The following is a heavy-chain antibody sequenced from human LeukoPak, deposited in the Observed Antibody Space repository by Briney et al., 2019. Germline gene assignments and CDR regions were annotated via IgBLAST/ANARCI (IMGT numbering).Heavy chain of an antibody. CDR1: GFSFSSYV. CDR2: ISFDVSNK. J-gene: IGHJ6*03. Sequence: PGGSLRLSCAASGFSFSSYVMHWVRQAPGKGLEWVAVISFDVSNKYYADSVKGRFTISRDNAKNSLYLQMNSLRAEDTAVYYCARVYGSGSPSTHYYYYYMDVWGKGTTVTVSS. CDR3: ARVYGSGSPSTHYYYYYMDV. V-gene: IGHV3-30*03. D-gene: IGHD3-10*01.